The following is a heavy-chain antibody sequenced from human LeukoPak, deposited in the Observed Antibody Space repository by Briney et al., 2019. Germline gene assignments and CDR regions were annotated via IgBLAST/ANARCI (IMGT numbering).Heavy chain of an antibody. CDR1: GGSISSYY. V-gene: IGHV4-59*01. Sequence: SETLSLTCTVSGGSISSYYWSWIRQPPGKGLEWIGYIYYSGSTNYNPSLKSRVTLSVDTSKNQFSLKLSSVTAADTAVYYCVSMTPYWYFDLWGRGTLVTVSS. J-gene: IGHJ2*01. CDR3: VSMTPYWYFDL. CDR2: IYYSGST. D-gene: IGHD2-15*01.